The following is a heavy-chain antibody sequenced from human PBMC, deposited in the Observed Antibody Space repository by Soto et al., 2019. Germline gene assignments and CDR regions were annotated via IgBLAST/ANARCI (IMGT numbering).Heavy chain of an antibody. J-gene: IGHJ4*02. CDR1: GGTFSSYA. CDR3: AREREPGDGYNPYFDY. D-gene: IGHD2-21*01. Sequence: QVQLVQSGAEVKKPGSSVKVSCKASGGTFSSYAISWVRQAPGQGLEWMGGIIPIFGTANYAQKFQGRVTITADESTSXAYMALSSLRSEDTAVYYCAREREPGDGYNPYFDYWGQGTLVTVSS. CDR2: IIPIFGTA. V-gene: IGHV1-69*12.